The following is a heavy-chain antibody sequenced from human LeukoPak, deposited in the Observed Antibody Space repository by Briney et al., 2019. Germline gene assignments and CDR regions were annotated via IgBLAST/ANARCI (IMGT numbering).Heavy chain of an antibody. Sequence: GASVKVSCKASGYTFTGYYMHWVRQAPGQGLEWMGWINPNSGGTNYAQKFQGRVTMTRDTSISTAYMELSRLRSDDTAVYYCARGMTYSGSYGDYWGQGTLVTVSS. CDR1: GYTFTGYY. CDR3: ARGMTYSGSYGDY. CDR2: INPNSGGT. V-gene: IGHV1-2*02. J-gene: IGHJ4*02. D-gene: IGHD1-26*01.